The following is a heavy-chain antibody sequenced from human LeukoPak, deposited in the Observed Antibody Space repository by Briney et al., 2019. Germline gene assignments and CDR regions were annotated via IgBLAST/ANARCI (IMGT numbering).Heavy chain of an antibody. D-gene: IGHD4-17*01. V-gene: IGHV5-51*01. J-gene: IGHJ4*02. CDR2: IYPGDSDT. Sequence: GESLKISCKGFGYSFTSYWIAWVRQMAGKGLEWMGIIYPGDSDTRYSPSFQGQVTISADKSISTAYLQWSSLKASDTAFYFCARQGGGDYGDYGLWVWGQGTLVTVSS. CDR1: GYSFTSYW. CDR3: ARQGGGDYGDYGLWV.